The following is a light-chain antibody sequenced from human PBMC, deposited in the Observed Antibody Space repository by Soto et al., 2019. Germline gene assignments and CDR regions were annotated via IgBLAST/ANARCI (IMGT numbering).Light chain of an antibody. J-gene: IGLJ3*02. V-gene: IGLV1-44*01. CDR2: SNN. CDR1: SSNIGSNA. CDR3: AAWDDSLNGPL. Sequence: QSVLTQPPSASGTPGQRVTISCSGSSSNIGSNAVNWYQQLPGTAPTLLIYSNNQRPSGAPDRFSGSKSGTSASLAVNGLQSEDEADYYCAAWDDSLNGPLFGGGTQLTVL.